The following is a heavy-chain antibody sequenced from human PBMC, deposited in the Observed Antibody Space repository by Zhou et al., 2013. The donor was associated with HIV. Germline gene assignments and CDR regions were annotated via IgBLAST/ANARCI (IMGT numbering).Heavy chain of an antibody. CDR3: ARSPEDFWSGYYPILFDY. V-gene: IGHV1-69*16. D-gene: IGHD3-3*01. CDR2: IIPHLRSP. Sequence: QVQLVQSGAEVRRSGSSVKVSCKTLGGTFSRFTINWVRQAPGRGPEWMGGIIPHLRSPNYAQKFQDRLTITADESKNTAYMELGSLTSEDTAVYYCARSPEDFWSGYYPILFDYWGQGTLITVSS. J-gene: IGHJ4*02. CDR1: GGTFSRFT.